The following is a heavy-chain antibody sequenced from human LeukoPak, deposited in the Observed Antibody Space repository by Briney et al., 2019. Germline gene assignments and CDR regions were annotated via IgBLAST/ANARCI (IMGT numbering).Heavy chain of an antibody. Sequence: PGGSLRLSCAASGFTFSEFYMAWIRQAPGKGLEWISSISSSGASIYYAGSVRGRFTISRDNAKNSVSLQMNSLRAEDTAVYYCTKKNYGDYVGAFDIWGQGTMVTVSS. CDR1: GFTFSEFY. J-gene: IGHJ3*02. CDR2: ISSSGASI. D-gene: IGHD4-17*01. V-gene: IGHV3-11*01. CDR3: TKKNYGDYVGAFDI.